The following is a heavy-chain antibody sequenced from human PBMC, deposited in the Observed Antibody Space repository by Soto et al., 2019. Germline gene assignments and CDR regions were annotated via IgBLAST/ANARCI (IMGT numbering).Heavy chain of an antibody. D-gene: IGHD5-18*01. Sequence: PSETLSLTCTVSGGSISSSSYYWCWIRQPPGKGLEWIGSIYYSGSTYYNPSLKSRVTISVDTSKNQFSLKLSSVTAADTAVYYCARCGYSYGYKLSNWFDPWGQGTLVTVS. CDR1: GGSISSSSYY. V-gene: IGHV4-39*01. CDR2: IYYSGST. J-gene: IGHJ5*02. CDR3: ARCGYSYGYKLSNWFDP.